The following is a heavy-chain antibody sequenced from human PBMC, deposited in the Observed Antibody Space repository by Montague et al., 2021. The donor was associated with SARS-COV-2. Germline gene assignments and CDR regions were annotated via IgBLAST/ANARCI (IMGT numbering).Heavy chain of an antibody. CDR3: TRDRDVVVPAAVYGMDV. Sequence: SLRLSCAASGFTFGDYAMSWVRQAPGKGLEWVGFIRGKAYGGTTEYAASVKGRFTISRDDSKSIAYLQMNSLKTEDTAVYYCTRDRDVVVPAAVYGMDVWGQGTTVTVSS. D-gene: IGHD2-2*01. CDR1: GFTFGDYA. CDR2: IRGKAYGGTT. J-gene: IGHJ6*02. V-gene: IGHV3-49*04.